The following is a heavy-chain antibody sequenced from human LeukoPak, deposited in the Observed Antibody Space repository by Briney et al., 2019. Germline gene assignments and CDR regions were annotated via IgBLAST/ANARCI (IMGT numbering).Heavy chain of an antibody. CDR2: INHSGST. Sequence: SETLSLTCTVSGYSISSGYYWSWIRQPPGKGLEWIGEINHSGSTNYNPSLKSRVTISVDTSKNQSSLKLSSVTAADTAVYYCARGMYSSSRSFDYWGQGTLVTVSS. CDR3: ARGMYSSSRSFDY. D-gene: IGHD6-6*01. CDR1: GYSISSGYY. V-gene: IGHV4-38-2*02. J-gene: IGHJ4*02.